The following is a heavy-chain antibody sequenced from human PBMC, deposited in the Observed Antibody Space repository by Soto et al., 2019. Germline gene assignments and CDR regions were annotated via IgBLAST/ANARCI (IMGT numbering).Heavy chain of an antibody. CDR1: GFTFSSYG. Sequence: GGSLRLSCAASGFTFSSYGMHWVRQSPGKGLEWVAVISHDGSNKYYADSVKGRFTISRDNSKNTLYLQMNSLRAEDTAVYYCAKPVYYDFWSGYFDGADYWGQGTLVTVSS. V-gene: IGHV3-30*18. CDR3: AKPVYYDFWSGYFDGADY. CDR2: ISHDGSNK. J-gene: IGHJ4*02. D-gene: IGHD3-3*01.